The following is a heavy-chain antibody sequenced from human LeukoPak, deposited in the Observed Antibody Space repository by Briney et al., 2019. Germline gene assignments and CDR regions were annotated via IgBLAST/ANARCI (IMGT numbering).Heavy chain of an antibody. CDR1: GFTFSSYA. CDR3: ATSPIAAAVAFDY. V-gene: IGHV3-23*01. J-gene: IGHJ4*02. D-gene: IGHD6-13*01. Sequence: GGSLRLSCAVSGFTFSSYAMSWVRQAPGKGLEWVSAISGSGGSTYYADSVKGRFNISRDNSKNTLYLQMNSLRAEDTAVYYCATSPIAAAVAFDYWGQGTLVTVSS. CDR2: ISGSGGST.